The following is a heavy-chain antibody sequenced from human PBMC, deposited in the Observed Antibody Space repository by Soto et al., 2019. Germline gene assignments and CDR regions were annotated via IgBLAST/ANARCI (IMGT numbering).Heavy chain of an antibody. D-gene: IGHD6-13*01. CDR1: GHTFTSYA. CDR3: ARDFIVRYSSSWYFDY. CDR2: INAGNGNT. J-gene: IGHJ4*02. V-gene: IGHV1-3*01. Sequence: ASVKVSCKASGHTFTSYAMHWVRQAPGQRLEWMGWINAGNGNTKYSQKFQGRVTITRDTSASTAYMELSSLRSEDTAVYYCARDFIVRYSSSWYFDYWGQGTLVTVSS.